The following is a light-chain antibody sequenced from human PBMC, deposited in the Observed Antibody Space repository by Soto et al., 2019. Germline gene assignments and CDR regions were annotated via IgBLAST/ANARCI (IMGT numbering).Light chain of an antibody. V-gene: IGLV2-14*01. Sequence: QSALTQPASVSGSPGQSITISCTGTSIDVGGYNYVSWYQQHPGKAPKLMIYEVSNRPSGVSNRFSGSKSGNTASLTISGLQAEDDADYYCSSYTSSSTYVFGTGTK. CDR3: SSYTSSSTYV. J-gene: IGLJ1*01. CDR2: EVS. CDR1: SIDVGGYNY.